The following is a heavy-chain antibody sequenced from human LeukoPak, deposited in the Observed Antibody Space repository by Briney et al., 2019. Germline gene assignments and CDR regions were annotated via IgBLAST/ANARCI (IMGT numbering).Heavy chain of an antibody. Sequence: SVKVSCKASGYTFTSHGISWVRQAPGQGLEWMGWISAYNGNTNYAQKLQGRVTMTTDTSTSTAYMELRSLRSDDTAVYYCARVPPEVPADPFDYWGQGTLVTVSS. J-gene: IGHJ4*02. CDR1: GYTFTSHG. D-gene: IGHD2-2*01. CDR2: ISAYNGNT. V-gene: IGHV1-18*01. CDR3: ARVPPEVPADPFDY.